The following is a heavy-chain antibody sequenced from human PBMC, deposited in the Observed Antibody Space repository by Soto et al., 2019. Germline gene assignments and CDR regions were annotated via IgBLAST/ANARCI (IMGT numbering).Heavy chain of an antibody. V-gene: IGHV3-23*01. CDR1: GFTFSSHA. Sequence: EVQLLESGGGLVQPGGSLRLSCAASGFTFSSHAMSWVRQAPGKGLEWVSAISGSGGSTYYADSVKGRFTISRDNSKNTLYLQMNSLRAEDTAVYYCAKDQRFMVRGSIDYWGQGTLVTVSS. CDR3: AKDQRFMVRGSIDY. J-gene: IGHJ4*02. D-gene: IGHD3-10*01. CDR2: ISGSGGST.